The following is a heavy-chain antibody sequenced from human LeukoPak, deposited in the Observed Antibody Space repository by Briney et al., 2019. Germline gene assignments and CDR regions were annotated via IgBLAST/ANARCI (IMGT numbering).Heavy chain of an antibody. CDR1: GGSISSGGYY. D-gene: IGHD3-22*01. V-gene: IGHV4-61*08. J-gene: IGHJ4*02. Sequence: SETLSLTCTVSGGSISSGGYYWSWIRQHPGKGLEWIGYIYYSGSTNYSPSLKSRVTISVDTSKNQFSLKLSSVTAADTAVYYCARIGHNKYYYDSSGHHPFDYWGQGTLVTVSS. CDR3: ARIGHNKYYYDSSGHHPFDY. CDR2: IYYSGST.